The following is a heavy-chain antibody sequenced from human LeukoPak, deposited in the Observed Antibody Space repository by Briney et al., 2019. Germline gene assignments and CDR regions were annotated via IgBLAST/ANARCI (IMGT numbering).Heavy chain of an antibody. CDR2: INHSGST. Sequence: KPSETLSLTCAVYGGSFSGYYWSWIRQPPGKGLEWIGEINHSGSTNYNPSLKSRVTISVDTSKNQFSLKLSSVTAADTAVYYCARSPSKWLSKLNWFDPWGQGTLVTVSS. D-gene: IGHD3-22*01. V-gene: IGHV4-34*01. CDR3: ARSPSKWLSKLNWFDP. CDR1: GGSFSGYY. J-gene: IGHJ5*02.